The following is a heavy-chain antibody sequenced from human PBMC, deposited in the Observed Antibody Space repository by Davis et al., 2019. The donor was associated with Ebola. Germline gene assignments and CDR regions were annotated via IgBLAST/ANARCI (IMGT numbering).Heavy chain of an antibody. CDR1: GFTFSNYS. CDR2: ILFDESNK. V-gene: IGHV3-30-3*01. J-gene: IGHJ2*01. D-gene: IGHD1-26*01. CDR3: ARDGRSGSYYWSFDL. Sequence: PGGSLRLSCAASGFTFSNYSMHWVRQAPGKGLEWVAVILFDESNKYYADSVKGRFTISRDNSKNTLSLQMNSLRADDTAVYYCARDGRSGSYYWSFDLWGRGTLVTVSS.